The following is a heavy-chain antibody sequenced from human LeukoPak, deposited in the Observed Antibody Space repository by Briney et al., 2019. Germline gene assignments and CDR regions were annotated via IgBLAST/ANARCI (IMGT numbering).Heavy chain of an antibody. CDR1: GFTFSSYG. CDR2: ISGSGGST. J-gene: IGHJ4*02. D-gene: IGHD6-13*01. Sequence: GGSLRLSCAASGFTFSSYGMSWVRQAPGKGLEWVSAISGSGGSTYYADSVKGRFIISRDNSKNTLYLQMNSLRAEDTAVYYCAKVGYSSSWYSTEDYWGQGTLVTVSS. CDR3: AKVGYSSSWYSTEDY. V-gene: IGHV3-23*01.